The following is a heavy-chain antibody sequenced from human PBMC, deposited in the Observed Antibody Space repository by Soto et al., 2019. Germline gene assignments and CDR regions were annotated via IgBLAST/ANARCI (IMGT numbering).Heavy chain of an antibody. CDR3: ARATFIRKGYYDATDYYYFDF. J-gene: IGHJ4*02. Sequence: SETLSLTCTLSGGSVRAPDWWNWVRQSPDKGLEWIAEVHISGHSNYNPSLKSRVTISVDRSKNEFSLRLSSVTAADTAVYYCARATFIRKGYYDATDYYYFDFWGQGTQVTVSS. CDR2: VHISGHS. D-gene: IGHD3-22*01. V-gene: IGHV4-4*02. CDR1: GGSVRAPDW.